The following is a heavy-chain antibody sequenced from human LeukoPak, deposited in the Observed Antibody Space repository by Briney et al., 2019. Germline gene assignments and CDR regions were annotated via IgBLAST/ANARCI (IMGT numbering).Heavy chain of an antibody. CDR2: IYTSGST. Sequence: SETLSLTCSVSGGSISSYYWSWIRQPAGKGLEWFGRIYTSGSTNYNPSLKSRVTMSGDTSKNQFSLKLSSVTGADTAVYYCARDLEGGRYYYYGMQVWGQGPTVNVSS. J-gene: IGHJ6*02. D-gene: IGHD1-1*01. CDR3: ARDLEGGRYYYYGMQV. CDR1: GGSISSYY. V-gene: IGHV4-4*07.